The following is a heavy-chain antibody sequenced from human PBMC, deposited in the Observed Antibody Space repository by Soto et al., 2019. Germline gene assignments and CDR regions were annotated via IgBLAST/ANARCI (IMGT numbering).Heavy chain of an antibody. V-gene: IGHV3-72*01. CDR3: ARGLRSLDV. Sequence: ESGGGLVQPGGSLRLSCAASGFTFSDYYMDWARQAPGKGLEWVARARNKANAHTTEYAASVKGRFIISRDDSKNSLYLQMNSLKTEDTAVYYCARGLRSLDVWGQGTTVTVSS. CDR2: ARNKANAHTT. J-gene: IGHJ6*02. CDR1: GFTFSDYY.